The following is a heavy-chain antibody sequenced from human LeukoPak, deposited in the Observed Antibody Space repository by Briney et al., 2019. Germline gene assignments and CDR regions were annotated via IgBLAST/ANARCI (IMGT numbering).Heavy chain of an antibody. CDR1: GYTFTGYY. D-gene: IGHD3-22*01. Sequence: ASVKVSCKASGYTFTGYYMHWVRQAPGQGLEWMGRVNPNSSDTDYAQKFQGRVTMTRDTSINTAYMELSRLRSDDTAVYYCARDEGTFYYDSGFDYWGQGTLVTVSS. CDR2: VNPNSSDT. V-gene: IGHV1-2*06. J-gene: IGHJ4*02. CDR3: ARDEGTFYYDSGFDY.